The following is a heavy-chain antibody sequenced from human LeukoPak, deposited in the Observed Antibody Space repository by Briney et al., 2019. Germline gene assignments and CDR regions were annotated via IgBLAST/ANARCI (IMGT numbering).Heavy chain of an antibody. CDR2: MYHTGST. J-gene: IGHJ4*02. Sequence: SETLSLTCTVSGSSISSGYYYWGWIRQPPGKGLEWIGSMYHTGSTYYNPSLKSRVTKSIDTSKNQISLKLSSVTAADTAVYYCAAFREYNYRNIDYWGQGTLVTVSS. CDR1: GSSISSGYYY. V-gene: IGHV4-38-2*02. D-gene: IGHD5-18*01. CDR3: AAFREYNYRNIDY.